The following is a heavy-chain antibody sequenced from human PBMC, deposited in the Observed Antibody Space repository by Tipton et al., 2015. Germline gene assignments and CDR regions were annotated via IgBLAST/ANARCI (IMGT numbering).Heavy chain of an antibody. V-gene: IGHV4-61*01. CDR2: ISYTDGA. CDR3: ARDGADSEGYYYYGVDV. D-gene: IGHD3-3*01. J-gene: IGHJ6*02. Sequence: TLSLTCTVSGGSVTSGSYYWSWIRQPPGKGLEWIGYISYTDGAHYNPALKSRVTISLDTSKKQFSLSLTSVTAADSAVYYCARDGADSEGYYYYGVDVWGQGITGTVSS. CDR1: GGSVTSGSYY.